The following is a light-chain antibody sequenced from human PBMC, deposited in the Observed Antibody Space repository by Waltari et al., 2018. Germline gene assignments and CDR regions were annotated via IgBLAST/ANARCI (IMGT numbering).Light chain of an antibody. CDR2: DAS. Sequence: EIVLTQXPATLSLSXGERATLSCRASQSVSSYLAWYQQKPGQAPRLLIYDASNRATGIPARFSGSGSGTDFTLTISSLEXEDXAVYYCXQRSNWPSITFGQGTRLEIK. CDR3: XQRSNWPSIT. V-gene: IGKV3-11*01. CDR1: QSVSSY. J-gene: IGKJ5*01.